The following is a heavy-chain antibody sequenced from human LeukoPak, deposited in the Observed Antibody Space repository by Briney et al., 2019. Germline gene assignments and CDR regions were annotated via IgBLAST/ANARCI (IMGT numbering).Heavy chain of an antibody. D-gene: IGHD3-22*01. CDR3: ARDMVLSDYYYDSSGYSDY. CDR2: IKPSGGST. J-gene: IGHJ4*02. V-gene: IGHV1-46*01. CDR1: GYTFTSYY. Sequence: ASVKVSCKASGYTFTSYYMHWVRQAPGQGLEWMGIIKPSGGSTSYAQKFQGRVTMTRDTSTSTVYMALSSLRSEDTAVYYCARDMVLSDYYYDSSGYSDYWGQGTLVTASS.